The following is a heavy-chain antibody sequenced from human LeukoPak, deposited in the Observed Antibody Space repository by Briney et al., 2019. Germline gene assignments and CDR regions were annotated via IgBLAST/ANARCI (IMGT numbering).Heavy chain of an antibody. Sequence: PGGSLRLSCAASGFTFSSYGMHWVRQAPGQGLEWMGIINPSGGSTSSAQKFQGRVTMTSDTSTSTVYMELSSLRSEDTAVYYCAREGPTAIKYYFDYWGQGTLVTVSS. CDR1: GFTFSSYG. V-gene: IGHV1-46*01. J-gene: IGHJ4*02. CDR3: AREGPTAIKYYFDY. CDR2: INPSGGST. D-gene: IGHD2-2*01.